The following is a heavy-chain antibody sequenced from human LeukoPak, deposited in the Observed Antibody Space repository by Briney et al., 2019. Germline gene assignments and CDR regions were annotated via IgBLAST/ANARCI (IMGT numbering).Heavy chain of an antibody. CDR1: GFTFSSHR. CDR3: ARAYQSGPPEWLDYYYYYYMDV. Sequence: GGSLRLSCAASGFTFSSHRMSWVRQAPGKGLEWVANIKKDGSEKYYVDSVKGRFTISRDNAKTSLYLQMNSLRAEDTAVYYCARAYQSGPPEWLDYYYYYYMDVWGKGTTVTVSS. CDR2: IKKDGSEK. D-gene: IGHD6-19*01. J-gene: IGHJ6*03. V-gene: IGHV3-7*01.